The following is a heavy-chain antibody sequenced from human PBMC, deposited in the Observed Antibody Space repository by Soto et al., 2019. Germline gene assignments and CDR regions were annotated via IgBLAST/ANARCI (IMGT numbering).Heavy chain of an antibody. CDR1: GYTFTSYG. CDR2: ISAYNGNT. CDR3: AREYSSGADDAFDI. Sequence: APVKVSCKASGYTFTSYGISWVRQAPGQGLEWMGWISAYNGNTNYAQKLQGRVTMTTDTSTSTAYMELRSLRSDDTAVYYCAREYSSGADDAFDIWGQGTMVTVSS. J-gene: IGHJ3*02. D-gene: IGHD6-19*01. V-gene: IGHV1-18*01.